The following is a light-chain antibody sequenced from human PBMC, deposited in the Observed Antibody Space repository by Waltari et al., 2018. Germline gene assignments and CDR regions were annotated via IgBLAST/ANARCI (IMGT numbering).Light chain of an antibody. CDR3: AAWDDSLRGPV. Sequence: QSVLTQAPSASGTPGQRVTISCSGSNSNTGSNYVYWYQQLPGTAPRLLIYRNNQRPSGVPDRFSGAKSGTPGSLAISGRRSDDEADYYCAAWDDSLRGPVFGGGTKLTVL. CDR2: RNN. V-gene: IGLV1-47*01. J-gene: IGLJ3*02. CDR1: NSNTGSNY.